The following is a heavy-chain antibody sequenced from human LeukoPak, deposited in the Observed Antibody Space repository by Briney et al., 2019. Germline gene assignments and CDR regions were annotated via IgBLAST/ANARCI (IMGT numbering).Heavy chain of an antibody. D-gene: IGHD5-18*01. J-gene: IGHJ4*02. Sequence: PSETLSLTCAVSGGSISSNNWWNWVRQPPGKGLEWIGEIFHTGNTNYNPSLKSRVTISVDKSNNQFSLKLNSVTAADTAVYYCAGAPSGGYGNGYNYFDYWGQGTLVTVSS. CDR3: AGAPSGGYGNGYNYFDY. CDR2: IFHTGNT. CDR1: GGSISSNNW. V-gene: IGHV4-4*02.